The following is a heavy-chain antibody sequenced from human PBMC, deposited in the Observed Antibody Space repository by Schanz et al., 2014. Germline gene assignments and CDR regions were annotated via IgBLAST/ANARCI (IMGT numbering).Heavy chain of an antibody. CDR3: AGAVATIRADSFDI. Sequence: EVLLLESGGRVERPGGSPRLSCAASGFIFDDYGMSWVRQVPGKGLEWVSRMIGSGSSVFYADSVKGRFTISRDNAKNSLYLQMNSLRAEDTAVYYCAGAVATIRADSFDIWGQGTMVAVSS. D-gene: IGHD5-12*01. CDR1: GFIFDDYG. CDR2: MIGSGSSV. V-gene: IGHV3-20*04. J-gene: IGHJ3*02.